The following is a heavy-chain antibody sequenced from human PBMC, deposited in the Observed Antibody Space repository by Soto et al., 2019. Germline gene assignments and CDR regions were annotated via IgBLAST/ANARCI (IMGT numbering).Heavy chain of an antibody. Sequence: SETLSLTCTVSGGSINDYYWSWTRQPPGKGLEWIAYCLRPDYTGYNPSLRNRVTISSDTSKNQFSLRLISVTAADTAVYYCVAGPDRAKSAYWGQGTLVTVSS. V-gene: IGHV4-59*01. J-gene: IGHJ4*01. CDR2: CLRPDYT. CDR1: GGSINDYY. CDR3: VAGPDRAKSAY.